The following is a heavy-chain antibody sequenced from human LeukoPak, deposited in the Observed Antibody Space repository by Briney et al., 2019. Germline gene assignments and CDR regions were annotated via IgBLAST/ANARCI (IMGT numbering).Heavy chain of an antibody. CDR3: ARGRGSGHKENWFDP. D-gene: IGHD6-19*01. CDR1: GYTFTSYG. V-gene: IGHV1-8*02. J-gene: IGHJ5*02. CDR2: MNPNSGNT. Sequence: ASVKVSCKASGYTFTSYGISWVRQAPGQGLGWMGWMNPNSGNTGYTQKFQGRVTMTRNTSISTAYMELSSLRSEDTAVYYCARGRGSGHKENWFDPWGQGTLVTVSS.